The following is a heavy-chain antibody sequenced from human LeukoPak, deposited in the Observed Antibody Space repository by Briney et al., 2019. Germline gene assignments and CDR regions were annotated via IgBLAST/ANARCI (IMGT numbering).Heavy chain of an antibody. D-gene: IGHD1-26*01. Sequence: VGSLRLSCAASEFAFSTYWMHWVRQAPGQGLVWVSLINSDGSSTSYADSVKGRFTVSRDDAKNSLFLQLNSLRVEDTAVYYCAREKYSGSYYDYWGRGTPVTVSS. CDR2: INSDGSST. J-gene: IGHJ4*03. CDR3: AREKYSGSYYDY. CDR1: EFAFSTYW. V-gene: IGHV3-74*01.